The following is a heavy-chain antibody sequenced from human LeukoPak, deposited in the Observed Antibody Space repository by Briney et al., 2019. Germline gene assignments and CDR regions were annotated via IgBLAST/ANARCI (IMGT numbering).Heavy chain of an antibody. V-gene: IGHV3-33*06. D-gene: IGHD3-22*01. CDR1: GFTFSSYG. J-gene: IGHJ4*02. Sequence: GGSLRLSCAASGFTFSSYGIHRVRQAPGKGLEWVAVIWYDGSNKYYADSVKGRFTISRDNSKNTLYLQMNSLRAEDTAVYYCAKQHASYYYDSSGYPDYWGQGTLVTVSS. CDR3: AKQHASYYYDSSGYPDY. CDR2: IWYDGSNK.